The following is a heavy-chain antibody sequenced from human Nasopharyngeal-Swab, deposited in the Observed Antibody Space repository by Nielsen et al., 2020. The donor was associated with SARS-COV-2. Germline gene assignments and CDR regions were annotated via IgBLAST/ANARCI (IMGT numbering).Heavy chain of an antibody. Sequence: WIRQPPGKGLEWVSSISGSGVSTYYADSVKGRFTVSRDSSKKTLYLQMSSLRAEDTAVYFCAKNTGYSTGWNDAFDIWGQGTMVTVSS. J-gene: IGHJ3*02. V-gene: IGHV3-23*01. CDR2: ISGSGVST. CDR3: AKNTGYSTGWNDAFDI. D-gene: IGHD6-19*01.